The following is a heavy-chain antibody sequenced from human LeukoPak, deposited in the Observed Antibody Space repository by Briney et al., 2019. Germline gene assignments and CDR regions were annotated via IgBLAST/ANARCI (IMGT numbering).Heavy chain of an antibody. Sequence: SVKVSCKASGGTFSSYAISWVRQAPGQGLEWMGGIIPIFGTANYAQKFQGRVTITTDESTSTAYMELSSLRSEDTAVYYCARGGRVSKLLYYYYYYMDVWGKGTTVTVSS. CDR2: IIPIFGTA. V-gene: IGHV1-69*05. CDR1: GGTFSSYA. J-gene: IGHJ6*03. CDR3: ARGGRVSKLLYYYYYYMDV. D-gene: IGHD2-8*01.